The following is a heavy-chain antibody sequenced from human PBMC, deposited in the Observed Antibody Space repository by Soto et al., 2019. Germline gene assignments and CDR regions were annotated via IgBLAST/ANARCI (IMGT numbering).Heavy chain of an antibody. J-gene: IGHJ6*02. CDR1: GFTFSDFD. V-gene: IGHV3-21*01. Sequence: GGSLRLSCAVSGFTFSDFDMTWVRQAPGKGLEWVSSITSNSVYVYYADSLKGRFTISRDNAKSSLYLQMNSLRADDTAVYYCARDLSGGNFYYHGLDVWGRGTTVIVSS. CDR3: ARDLSGGNFYYHGLDV. CDR2: ITSNSVYV. D-gene: IGHD1-26*01.